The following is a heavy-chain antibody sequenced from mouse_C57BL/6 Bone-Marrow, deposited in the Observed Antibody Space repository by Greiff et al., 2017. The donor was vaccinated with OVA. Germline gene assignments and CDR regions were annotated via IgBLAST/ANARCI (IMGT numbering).Heavy chain of an antibody. V-gene: IGHV10-1*01. Sequence: EVQRVESGGGLVQPKGSLKLSCAASGFSFTTYAMNWVRQAPGKGLEWVARIRSKSNNYATYYADSVKDRFTISRDDSESMLYLQMNNLKTEDTAMYYCVRDYDGAMDYWGQGTSVTVSS. CDR1: GFSFTTYA. D-gene: IGHD2-4*01. CDR3: VRDYDGAMDY. J-gene: IGHJ4*01. CDR2: IRSKSNNYAT.